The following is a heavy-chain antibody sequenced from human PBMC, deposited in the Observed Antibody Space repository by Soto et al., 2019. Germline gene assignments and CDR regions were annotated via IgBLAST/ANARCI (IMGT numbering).Heavy chain of an antibody. CDR1: GDSLSSNTAA. J-gene: IGHJ4*02. Sequence: SQTLSLTCVISGDSLSSNTAAWSWFRQSPSRGLEWLGRTYYRSKWYYDYAASVTSRMTINPDTSKNQFSLQLNSVTPEDTAVYYCARGSYTSTWYWGQGTLVTVSS. CDR3: ARGSYTSTWY. CDR2: TYYRSKWYY. V-gene: IGHV6-1*01. D-gene: IGHD6-13*01.